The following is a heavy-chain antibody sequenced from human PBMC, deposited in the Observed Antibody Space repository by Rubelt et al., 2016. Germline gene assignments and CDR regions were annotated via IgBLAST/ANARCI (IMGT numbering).Heavy chain of an antibody. CDR3: VGTYSTHWYFDL. Sequence: EVQLVESGGGLVEPGGSLRLSCAASGFTFSNAWMNWVRQAPGEGLEWVANINQDGSEKYCVDSVKGRFTISRDNAENFRYLQMNSRRVDDTAVYYCVGTYSTHWYFDLWGRGTLVTVSS. CDR2: INQDGSEK. V-gene: IGHV3-7*03. J-gene: IGHJ2*01. CDR1: GFTFSNAW. D-gene: IGHD2-15*01.